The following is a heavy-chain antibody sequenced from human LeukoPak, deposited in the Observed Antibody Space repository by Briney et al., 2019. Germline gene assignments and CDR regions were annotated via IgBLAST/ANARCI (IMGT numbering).Heavy chain of an antibody. J-gene: IGHJ3*02. CDR3: AKDRDTRDGYKSDAFDI. V-gene: IGHV3-23*01. D-gene: IGHD5-24*01. Sequence: GSLRLSCAASGFTFSSYAMSWVRQAPGKGLEWVSAISGSGGSTYYADSVKGRFTISRDNSKNTLYLQMNSLRAEDTAVYYCAKDRDTRDGYKSDAFDIWGQGTMVTVSS. CDR2: ISGSGGST. CDR1: GFTFSSYA.